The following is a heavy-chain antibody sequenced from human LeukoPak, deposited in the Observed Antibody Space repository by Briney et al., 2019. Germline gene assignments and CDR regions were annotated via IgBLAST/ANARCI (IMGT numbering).Heavy chain of an antibody. CDR1: GYTFTSHF. V-gene: IGHV1-46*01. D-gene: IGHD2-15*01. Sequence: ASVKVSCKASGYTFTSHFMHWVRQAPGQGLEWMGIINPRGGSTSYTQKFQGRVTMTRDTSTSTVYMELSSLRSEDTAVYYCARDLEYCSGGSCYWFDPWGQGTLVTVSS. J-gene: IGHJ5*02. CDR2: INPRGGST. CDR3: ARDLEYCSGGSCYWFDP.